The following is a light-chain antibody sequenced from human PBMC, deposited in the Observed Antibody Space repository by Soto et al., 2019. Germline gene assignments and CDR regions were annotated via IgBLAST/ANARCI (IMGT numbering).Light chain of an antibody. CDR3: SSYTTSNTFYV. CDR2: DVS. J-gene: IGLJ1*01. V-gene: IGLV2-14*03. Sequence: QSALTQPASVSGSPGQSITISCTGTSIDVGGYNYVSWYQQYPGKAPKLMIYDVSNRPSGVSNRFSGSKSGNTASLTISGLQAEDEADYYCSSYTTSNTFYVFGTGTKLTVL. CDR1: SIDVGGYNY.